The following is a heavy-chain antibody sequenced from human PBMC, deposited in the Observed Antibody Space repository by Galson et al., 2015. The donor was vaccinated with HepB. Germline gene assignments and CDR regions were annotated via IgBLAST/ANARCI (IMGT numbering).Heavy chain of an antibody. J-gene: IGHJ4*01. CDR1: GFTFSYYA. D-gene: IGHD6-19*01. V-gene: IGHV3-23*01. Sequence: SLRLSCAASGFTFSYYAMSWVRQAPGKGLEWVSAITPSGDNTYSADSMKGRFTISRDNSKNTLFLQMNSLRADDTATYFCAKVFPEKTDGWYRQALYYFDSWGHGTRVTVSS. CDR3: AKVFPEKTDGWYRQALYYFDS. CDR2: ITPSGDNT.